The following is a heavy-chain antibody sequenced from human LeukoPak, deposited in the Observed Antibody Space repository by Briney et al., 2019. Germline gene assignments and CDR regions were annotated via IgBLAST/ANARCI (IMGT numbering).Heavy chain of an antibody. V-gene: IGHV4-34*01. D-gene: IGHD6-19*01. CDR1: GGSFSGYY. CDR3: ARAAREGSGWYWFDY. Sequence: PSETLSLTCAVYGGSFSGYYWSWIRQPPGKGLEWIGEINHSGSTNYNPSLKSRVTISVDTSKNQFSLQLNSVTPEDTAVYYCARAAREGSGWYWFDYWGQGTLSPSPQ. J-gene: IGHJ4*02. CDR2: INHSGST.